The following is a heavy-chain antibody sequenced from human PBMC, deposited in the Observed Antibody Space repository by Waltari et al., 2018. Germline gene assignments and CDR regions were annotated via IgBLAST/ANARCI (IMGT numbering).Heavy chain of an antibody. CDR2: INSEGSLI. CDR3: ARGGGSLDY. V-gene: IGHV3-74*01. CDR1: GSTLNTYW. Sequence: EVQLVESGGGLVRPGGSLRLSCAASGSTLNTYWMHWVRQAPGKGLVWVARINSEGSLISYAASVKGRFTISRDNAKNTLYLQMNSLRAEDTAVYYCARGGGSLDYWGQGTQVTVSS. J-gene: IGHJ4*02. D-gene: IGHD3-10*01.